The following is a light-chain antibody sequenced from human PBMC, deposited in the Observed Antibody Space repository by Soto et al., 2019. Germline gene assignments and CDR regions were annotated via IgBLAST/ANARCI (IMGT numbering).Light chain of an antibody. CDR2: DAS. CDR3: QQYNSWPPIT. J-gene: IGKJ5*01. CDR1: ESVSRN. V-gene: IGKV3-15*01. Sequence: EVVMTQYPATLSVSPGERATLSCRASESVSRNLAWYQQKPGQAPRLLIYDASTRATGIPDTFSGGGSGTEFTLTISSLQSEDFVVYYCQQYNSWPPITFGQGTRLEIK.